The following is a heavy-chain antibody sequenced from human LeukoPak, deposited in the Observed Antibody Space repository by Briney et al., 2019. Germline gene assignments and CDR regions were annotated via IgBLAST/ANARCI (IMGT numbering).Heavy chain of an antibody. D-gene: IGHD3/OR15-3a*01. CDR3: ARQGIRTGTFDY. V-gene: IGHV4-59*08. Sequence: SETLSLTRTVSGGSISGYSWSWIRQPPGKGLEWIGYIYSSGSTNYNPSFKSRVTISVDTSKNQFSLRLSSVTAADTAVYYCARQGIRTGTFDYWGQGTLVTVSS. CDR1: GGSISGYS. J-gene: IGHJ4*02. CDR2: IYSSGST.